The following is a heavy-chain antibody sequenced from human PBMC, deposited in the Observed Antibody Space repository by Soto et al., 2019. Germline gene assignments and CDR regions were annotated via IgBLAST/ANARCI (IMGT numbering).Heavy chain of an antibody. J-gene: IGHJ3*02. D-gene: IGHD4-17*01. CDR2: ISYDGSNK. V-gene: IGHV3-30-3*01. Sequence: GGSLRLSCAASGFTFSSYAMHWVRQAPGKGLEWVAVISYDGSNKYYADSVKGRFTISRDNSKNTLYLQMNSLRAEDTAVYYCASLDYGGNSVAFDIWGQGTMVTVSS. CDR3: ASLDYGGNSVAFDI. CDR1: GFTFSSYA.